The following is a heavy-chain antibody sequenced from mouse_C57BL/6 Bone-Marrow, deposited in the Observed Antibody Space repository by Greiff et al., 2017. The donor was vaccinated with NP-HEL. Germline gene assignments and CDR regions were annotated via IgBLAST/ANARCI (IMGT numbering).Heavy chain of an antibody. J-gene: IGHJ3*01. CDR2: IYPRDGST. CDR3: ARGFFYYGSSYGFAY. V-gene: IGHV1-85*01. CDR1: GYTFTSYD. Sequence: QVHVKQSGPELVKPGASVKLSCKASGYTFTSYDINWVKQRPGQGLEWIGWIYPRDGSTKYNEKFKGKATLTVDTSSSTAYMELHSLTSEDSAVYFCARGFFYYGSSYGFAYWGQGTLVTVSA. D-gene: IGHD1-1*01.